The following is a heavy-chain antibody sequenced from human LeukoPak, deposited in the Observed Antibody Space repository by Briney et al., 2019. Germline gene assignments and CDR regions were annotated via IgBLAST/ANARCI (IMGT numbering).Heavy chain of an antibody. D-gene: IGHD1-26*01. V-gene: IGHV1-69*13. CDR1: GYTFTSYA. Sequence: SVKVSCKASGYTFTSYAISWVRQAPGQGLEWMGGIIPIFGTANYAQKFQGRVTITADESTSTAYMELSSLRSEDTAVYYCATTGDGRGTYNNYYYGMDVWGQGTTVTVTS. CDR3: ATTGDGRGTYNNYYYGMDV. CDR2: IIPIFGTA. J-gene: IGHJ6*02.